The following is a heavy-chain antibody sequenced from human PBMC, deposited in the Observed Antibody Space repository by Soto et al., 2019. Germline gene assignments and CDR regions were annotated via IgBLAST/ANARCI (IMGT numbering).Heavy chain of an antibody. CDR2: ILHSGET. Sequence: QVQLQESGPGLVKPSGTLSLTCAVSGDSITNSRWWTWVRQPPGKGLEWIGDILHSGETNYNPSLKSRVSISVDKSQNQFALRVSSVTAADTAVYYCAYSTGWYRHDVWGQGTLVTVSS. CDR3: AYSTGWYRHDV. D-gene: IGHD6-19*01. V-gene: IGHV4-4*02. J-gene: IGHJ3*01. CDR1: GDSITNSRW.